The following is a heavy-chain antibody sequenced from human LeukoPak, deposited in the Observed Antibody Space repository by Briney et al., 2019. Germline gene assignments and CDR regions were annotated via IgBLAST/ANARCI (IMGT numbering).Heavy chain of an antibody. Sequence: SQTLSLTCTVSGGSISSGGYSWSWIRQHPGKGLEWIGYVYYSGSTYYNPSLKSRVTISVDTSKNQFSLKLSSVTAADTAVYYCARDYRKTRGFNWFDPWGQGTLVTVSS. D-gene: IGHD3-10*01. CDR3: ARDYRKTRGFNWFDP. CDR2: VYYSGST. V-gene: IGHV4-31*03. J-gene: IGHJ5*02. CDR1: GGSISSGGYS.